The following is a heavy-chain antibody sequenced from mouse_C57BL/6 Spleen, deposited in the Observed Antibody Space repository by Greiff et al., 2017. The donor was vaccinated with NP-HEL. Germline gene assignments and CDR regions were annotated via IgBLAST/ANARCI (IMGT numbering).Heavy chain of an antibody. V-gene: IGHV7-3*01. D-gene: IGHD1-1*01. CDR2: IRNKANGYTT. Sequence: EVMLVESGGGLVQPGGSLSLSCAASGFTFTDYYMSWVRQPPGKALDWLGFIRNKANGYTTEYSASVKGRFTISRDNSQSILYLQMNALRAEDSATYYCARYVLRSYFDYWGQGTTLTVSS. J-gene: IGHJ2*01. CDR1: GFTFTDYY. CDR3: ARYVLRSYFDY.